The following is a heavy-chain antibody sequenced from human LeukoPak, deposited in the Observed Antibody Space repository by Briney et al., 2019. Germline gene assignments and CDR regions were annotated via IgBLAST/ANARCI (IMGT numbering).Heavy chain of an antibody. D-gene: IGHD6-6*01. V-gene: IGHV1-8*01. CDR2: MNPNSGNT. Sequence: ASVKVSCKASGYTFTSYDINWVRQATGQGLEWMGWMNPNSGNTGYAQKFQGRVTMTRNTSISTAYMELSSLRSEDTAVYYWARVREYSSSYYYYYYYMDVWGKGTTVTVSS. J-gene: IGHJ6*03. CDR1: GYTFTSYD. CDR3: ARVREYSSSYYYYYYYMDV.